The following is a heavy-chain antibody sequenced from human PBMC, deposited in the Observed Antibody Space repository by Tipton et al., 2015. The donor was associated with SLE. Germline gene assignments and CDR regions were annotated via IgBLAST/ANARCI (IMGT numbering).Heavy chain of an antibody. CDR1: DGSITSYY. Sequence: LRLSCSVSDGSITSYYWSWIRQPAGKGLEWIGRVSRSESAKYNPSLKSRVSMSLDTSKNQFSLKLRFVTAADTAVYYCARDQWLALFDYWGQGTLVTVSS. J-gene: IGHJ4*02. D-gene: IGHD6-19*01. CDR2: VSRSESA. CDR3: ARDQWLALFDY. V-gene: IGHV4-4*07.